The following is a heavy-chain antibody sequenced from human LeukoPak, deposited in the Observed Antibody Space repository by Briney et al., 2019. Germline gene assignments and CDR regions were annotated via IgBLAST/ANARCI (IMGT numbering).Heavy chain of an antibody. CDR3: VRGYRNQWELWA. CDR1: GFTFRNFW. V-gene: IGHV3-7*01. CDR2: INQDVSQR. D-gene: IGHD1-26*01. J-gene: IGHJ5*02. Sequence: GGSLSLSCSASGFTFRNFWMTWVRQVPGKGLEWVANINQDVSQRYYVDSLKDRFTISRDNAKSSLYLQMNSLTPEDTGIYYCVRGYRNQWELWAWGQGTLVTVSS.